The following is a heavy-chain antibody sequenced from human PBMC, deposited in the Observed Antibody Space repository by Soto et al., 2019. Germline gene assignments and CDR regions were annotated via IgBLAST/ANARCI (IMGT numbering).Heavy chain of an antibody. J-gene: IGHJ5*02. D-gene: IGHD6-13*01. Sequence: SETLSLTCTVSGGSISSADFFWTWLRQPPGKGLEWLGYIYYSGTTYYNPSLKGRLIISIDTSRNQFSLSLNSVTAADTAVYYCARDHEWEQQLVFEARGAYNWFDPWGQGTLVTVSS. CDR3: ARDHEWEQQLVFEARGAYNWFDP. CDR2: IYYSGTT. V-gene: IGHV4-30-4*01. CDR1: GGSISSADFF.